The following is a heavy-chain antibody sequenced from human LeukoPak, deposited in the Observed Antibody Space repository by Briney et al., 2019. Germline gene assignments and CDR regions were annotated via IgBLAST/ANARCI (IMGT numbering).Heavy chain of an antibody. V-gene: IGHV3-21*01. J-gene: IGHJ4*02. CDR1: GFTFSSYS. CDR2: ISSSSSYI. D-gene: IGHD2-2*01. CDR3: ARVGYCSSTSCYDGYDY. Sequence: GGSLRLSCAASGFTFSSYSMNWVRQAPGKGLEWVSSISSSSSYIYYADSVKGRFTISRDNAKNSLYLQMNSLRAEDTAVYHCARVGYCSSTSCYDGYDYWGQGTLVTVSS.